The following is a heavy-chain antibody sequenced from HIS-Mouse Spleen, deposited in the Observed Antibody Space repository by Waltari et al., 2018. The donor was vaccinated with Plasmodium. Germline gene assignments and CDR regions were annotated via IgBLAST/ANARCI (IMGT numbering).Heavy chain of an antibody. Sequence: EVQLVESGGGLVQPGGSLRLSCAAFGFTFSSYGMTWGRQAPGKGLEWVSYISSSSSTIYYADSVKGRFTISRDNAKNSLYLQMNSLRAEDTAVYYCARADGSYWYFDLWGRGTLVTVSS. CDR3: ARADGSYWYFDL. D-gene: IGHD1-26*01. V-gene: IGHV3-48*01. CDR1: GFTFSSYG. J-gene: IGHJ2*01. CDR2: ISSSSSTI.